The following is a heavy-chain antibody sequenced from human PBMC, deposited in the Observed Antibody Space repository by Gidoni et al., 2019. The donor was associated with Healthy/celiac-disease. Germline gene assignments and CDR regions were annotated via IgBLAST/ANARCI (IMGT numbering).Heavy chain of an antibody. CDR3: ARDRQGVVPQFDY. CDR2: IIPILGIA. D-gene: IGHD2-2*01. V-gene: IGHV1-69*04. CDR1: GGTYSSYP. Sequence: VELAQSGAEVQKPGSPVKVSCNGAGGTYSSYPISWVRQAPGQGLEWMGRIIPILGIAKYAQKFQGRVTITADKSTSTAYMELSSLRSEDTAVYYCARDRQGVVPQFDYWGQGTLVTVSS. J-gene: IGHJ4*02.